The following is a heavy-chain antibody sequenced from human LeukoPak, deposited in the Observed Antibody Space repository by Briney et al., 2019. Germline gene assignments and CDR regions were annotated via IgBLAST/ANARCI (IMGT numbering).Heavy chain of an antibody. D-gene: IGHD2-2*01. CDR2: IGLSGSPL. CDR1: GFPFTRFY. V-gene: IGHV3-11*04. Sequence: PGGSLRLSCAVSGFPFTRFYMSWIRQAPGKGLEWISYIGLSGSPLDYADSVRGRFTISRDDAKNSLYLEMNSLRAEDTAVYYCARADCSSSTCYLRRSWFDPWGQGTLVTVSS. J-gene: IGHJ5*02. CDR3: ARADCSSSTCYLRRSWFDP.